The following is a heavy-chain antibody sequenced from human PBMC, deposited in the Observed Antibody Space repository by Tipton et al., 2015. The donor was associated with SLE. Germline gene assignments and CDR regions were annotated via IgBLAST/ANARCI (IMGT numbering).Heavy chain of an antibody. J-gene: IGHJ3*02. V-gene: IGHV4-31*03. CDR1: GGSISSGGYY. D-gene: IGHD6-13*01. CDR2: IYYSGST. CDR3: ARDTGAAAGSDAFDI. Sequence: TLSLTCTVSGGSISSGGYYWSWIRQHPGKGLEWIGYIYYSGSTYYNPSPKSRVTISVDTSKNQFSLKLSSVTAADTAVYYCARDTGAAAGSDAFDIWGQGTMVTVSS.